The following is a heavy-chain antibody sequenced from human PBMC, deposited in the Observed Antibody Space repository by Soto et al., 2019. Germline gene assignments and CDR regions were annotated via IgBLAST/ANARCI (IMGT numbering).Heavy chain of an antibody. CDR1: GFTFSIYA. J-gene: IGHJ4*02. CDR2: ISSNGGST. Sequence: GGSLRLSCAVFGFTFSIYAMHLVRQAPGKGLQYVSSISSNGGSTYYADSVKGRFTISRDNSKNTLYLQMSSLRVEDTAVYYCVKDRYVDYWGQGNLVTVSS. CDR3: VKDRYVDY. V-gene: IGHV3-64D*06.